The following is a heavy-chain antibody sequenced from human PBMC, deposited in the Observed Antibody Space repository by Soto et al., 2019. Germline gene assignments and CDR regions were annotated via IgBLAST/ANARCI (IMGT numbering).Heavy chain of an antibody. Sequence: EVQLLESGGGLVQPGGSLRLSCAASGFTFSSYAMSWVRQAPGKGLEWVSAISGSGGSTYYADSEKGRFTISRDNSKNTLYLQMNSLRAQDTAVYYCAKSRISVTLFDYWGQGTLVTVSS. D-gene: IGHD4-17*01. CDR3: AKSRISVTLFDY. V-gene: IGHV3-23*01. CDR2: ISGSGGST. J-gene: IGHJ4*02. CDR1: GFTFSSYA.